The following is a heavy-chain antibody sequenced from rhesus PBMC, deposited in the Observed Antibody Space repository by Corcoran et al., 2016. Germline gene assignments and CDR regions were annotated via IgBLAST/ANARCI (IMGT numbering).Heavy chain of an antibody. V-gene: IGHV2-95*01. Sequence: QVTLKESGPALVKPTQTLTLTCTFSGFSISTTGTGVGWIRQPPGKALEWLASIYWNDSKYYSTSLTSRLTISKDTSKNQVVLTMTNMDPVDTATYYCARMYYNIWTGYSNYGLDSWGQGVVVTVSS. CDR3: ARMYYNIWTGYSNYGLDS. CDR2: IYWNDSK. CDR1: GFSISTTGTG. D-gene: IGHD3-3*01. J-gene: IGHJ6*01.